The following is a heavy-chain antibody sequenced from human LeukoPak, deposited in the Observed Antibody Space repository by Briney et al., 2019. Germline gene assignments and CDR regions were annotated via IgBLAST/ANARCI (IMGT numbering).Heavy chain of an antibody. CDR2: IKQDGSEK. D-gene: IGHD4-17*01. V-gene: IGHV3-7*04. CDR1: GFTFSSYW. CDR3: AGVDYGDYIVNFDY. Sequence: GGSLRLSCAASGFTFSSYWMSWVRQAPGKGLEWVANIKQDGSEKYYVDSVKGRFTISRDNAKNSLYLQMNSLGAEDTAVYYCAGVDYGDYIVNFDYWGQGTLVTVSS. J-gene: IGHJ4*02.